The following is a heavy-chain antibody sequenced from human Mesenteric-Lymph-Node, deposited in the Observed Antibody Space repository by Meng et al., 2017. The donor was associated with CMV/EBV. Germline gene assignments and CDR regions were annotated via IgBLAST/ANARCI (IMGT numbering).Heavy chain of an antibody. CDR3: ARGSSYDILTGYFDY. CDR2: INHSGST. J-gene: IGHJ4*02. CDR1: GGSFSGYY. D-gene: IGHD3-9*01. Sequence: QVQLPQWGAGRLKPSEHLFVTCAVYGGSFSGYYWNGIRQSPEKGLEWIGEINHSGSTTYNPSFTSRIIISVDTSTNQISLNMSSVTAADTAVYYCARGSSYDILTGYFDYWGQGALVTVSS. V-gene: IGHV4-34*01.